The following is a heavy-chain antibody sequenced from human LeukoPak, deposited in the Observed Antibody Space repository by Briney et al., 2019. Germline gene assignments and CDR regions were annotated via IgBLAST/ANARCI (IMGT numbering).Heavy chain of an antibody. CDR2: ISTYNGDT. V-gene: IGHV1-18*01. CDR3: AREGLGELTLDY. J-gene: IGHJ4*02. CDR1: GYTFTSYG. Sequence: ASVKVSCKASGYTFTSYGISWVRQAPGQGVEWMGWISTYNGDTNYAQKLQGRVTMTTDTSTNTAYMELRSLRSDDTAVYYCAREGLGELTLDYWGQGTLVTVSS. D-gene: IGHD3-16*01.